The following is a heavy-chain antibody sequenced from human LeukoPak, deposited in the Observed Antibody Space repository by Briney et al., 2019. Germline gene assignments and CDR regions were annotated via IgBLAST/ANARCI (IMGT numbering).Heavy chain of an antibody. D-gene: IGHD2-2*01. CDR2: IRYDGSNK. V-gene: IGHV3-30*02. CDR3: AKDRGYCSSTSCYSSVGYFDY. J-gene: IGHJ4*02. Sequence: GGSLRLSCAASGFTFSSYGMHWVRQAPGKGLEWVAFIRYDGSNKYYADSVKGRFTISRDNSKNTLYLQMNSLRAADTAVYYCAKDRGYCSSTSCYSSVGYFDYWGQGTLVTVSS. CDR1: GFTFSSYG.